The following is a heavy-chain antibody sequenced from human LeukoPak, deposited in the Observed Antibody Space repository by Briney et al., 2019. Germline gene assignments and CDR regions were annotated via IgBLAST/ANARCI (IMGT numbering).Heavy chain of an antibody. CDR2: IYSGGST. J-gene: IGHJ4*02. Sequence: PGGSLRLSCAASGFTASSNYMSWGRQAPGKGLEWVSVIYSGGSTYYADSVKGRFTISRDNAKNSLYLQMNSLRAEDTAWYYCAKDQHSTIAAAGVYFDYWGQGTLVTVSS. V-gene: IGHV3-53*05. CDR1: GFTASSNY. CDR3: AKDQHSTIAAAGVYFDY. D-gene: IGHD6-13*01.